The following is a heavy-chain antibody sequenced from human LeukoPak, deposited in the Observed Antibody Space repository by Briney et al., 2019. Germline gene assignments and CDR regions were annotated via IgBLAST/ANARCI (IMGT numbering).Heavy chain of an antibody. CDR1: GFTFSSYE. J-gene: IGHJ6*02. V-gene: IGHV3-48*03. CDR3: ARGKYYDILTGYHSPYYYYGMDV. D-gene: IGHD3-9*01. CDR2: ISSSGSTI. Sequence: GGSLRLSCAASGFTFSSYEMNWVRQAPGKGLEWVSYISSSGSTIYYADSVKGRFTISRDNAKNSLYLQMNSLRAGDTAVYYCARGKYYDILTGYHSPYYYYGMDVWGQGTTVTVSS.